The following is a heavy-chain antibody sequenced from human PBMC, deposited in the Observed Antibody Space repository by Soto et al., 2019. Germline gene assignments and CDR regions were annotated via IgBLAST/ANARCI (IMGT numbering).Heavy chain of an antibody. J-gene: IGHJ6*02. CDR3: ASLAKDHYDFWSGSPLGYYGMDV. CDR2: IGRGGST. V-gene: IGHV3-53*01. Sequence: GGSLRPSCEASGIAFSSPDMPWVRQVSGKSLEWASVIGRGGSTYYADSVKGRFTISRDNSKNTLYLQMNSLRAEDTAVYYCASLAKDHYDFWSGSPLGYYGMDVWGQGTTVTVSS. CDR1: GIAFSSPD. D-gene: IGHD3-3*01.